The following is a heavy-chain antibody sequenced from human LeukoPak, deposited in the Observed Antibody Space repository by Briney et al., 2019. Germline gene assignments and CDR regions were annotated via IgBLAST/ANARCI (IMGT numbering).Heavy chain of an antibody. D-gene: IGHD1-26*01. CDR1: GYTFTSYG. CDR2: ISAYNGNT. V-gene: IGHV1-18*01. CDR3: ARDPSPGGSYYFDY. J-gene: IGHJ4*02. Sequence: GASVKVSCKASGYTFTSYGISWVRQAPGQGLEWMGWISAYNGNTNYAQKLQGRVTMTRDTSTSTVYMELSSLRSEDTAVYYCARDPSPGGSYYFDYWGQGTLVTVSS.